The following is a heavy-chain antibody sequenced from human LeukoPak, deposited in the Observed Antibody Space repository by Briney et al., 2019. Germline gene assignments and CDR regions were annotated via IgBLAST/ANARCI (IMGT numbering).Heavy chain of an antibody. CDR1: GFTFSSYA. J-gene: IGHJ2*01. Sequence: PGGSLRLSCAASGFTFSSYAMSWVRQAPGKGLEWVSAISGSGGSTYYADSVKGRFTISRDNSKNTLYLQMNSLRAEDTAVYYCAKVTDYGGNSIRKSRSYWYFDLWGRGTLVTVSS. CDR2: ISGSGGST. V-gene: IGHV3-23*01. D-gene: IGHD4-23*01. CDR3: AKVTDYGGNSIRKSRSYWYFDL.